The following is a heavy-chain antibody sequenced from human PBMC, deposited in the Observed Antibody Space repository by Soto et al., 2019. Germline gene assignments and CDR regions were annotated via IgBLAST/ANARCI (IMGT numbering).Heavy chain of an antibody. CDR3: ARYIPGVRYYGMDV. V-gene: IGHV3-23*01. J-gene: IGHJ6*02. Sequence: GGSLRLACGAAEVTFSSYAMKWVRKKPGKGLEWVSLIGESGTPTYYADSVKGRFTISRDNSGNTLFLEMYSLRAEDTAVYYCARYIPGVRYYGMDVWGQGTTVTVS. CDR1: EVTFSSYA. D-gene: IGHD2-2*01. CDR2: IGESGTPT.